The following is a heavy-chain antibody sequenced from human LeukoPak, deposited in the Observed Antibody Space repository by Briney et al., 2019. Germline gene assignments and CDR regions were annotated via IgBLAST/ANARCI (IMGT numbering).Heavy chain of an antibody. V-gene: IGHV4-39*01. CDR2: IYYSGST. CDR1: GGSINSNSYY. D-gene: IGHD5-12*01. J-gene: IGHJ4*02. CDR3: ARSGSGYLRYYFDY. Sequence: SETLSLTCTVSGGSINSNSYYWGWIRQPPGKGLEYIGSIYYSGSTYYNPSLKSRVTISVDTSKNQFSLKLRSVAAADTAVYYCARSGSGYLRYYFDYWGQGTLVTVSS.